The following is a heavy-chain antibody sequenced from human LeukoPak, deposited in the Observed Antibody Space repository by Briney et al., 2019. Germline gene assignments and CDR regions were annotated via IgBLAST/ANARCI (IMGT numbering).Heavy chain of an antibody. D-gene: IGHD7-27*01. CDR1: GGSISSNNW. CDR3: ARSNWEYYYFDS. CDR2: ISHTGST. V-gene: IGHV4-4*02. J-gene: IGHJ4*02. Sequence: SGTLSLTCGVSGGSISSNNWWTWVRQPPGKGLEWIGEISHTGSTNYNPSLESRVTMSVDTSKNLFSLSLSSVTAADTAVYHCARSNWEYYYFDSWGQGTLVTVSS.